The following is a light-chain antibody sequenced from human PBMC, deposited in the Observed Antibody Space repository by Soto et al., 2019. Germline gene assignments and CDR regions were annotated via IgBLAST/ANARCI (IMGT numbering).Light chain of an antibody. Sequence: LMTQSPATLSVSPGERATLSCWASETVATNLAWYQQKPGQAPRLLISGASTRAAGISDRFRGSGSGTEFTLTISSLRSEDSAIYYCQKYFEWPTMTFGQGTKVDIX. CDR3: QKYFEWPTMT. J-gene: IGKJ1*01. CDR1: ETVATN. CDR2: GAS. V-gene: IGKV3-15*01.